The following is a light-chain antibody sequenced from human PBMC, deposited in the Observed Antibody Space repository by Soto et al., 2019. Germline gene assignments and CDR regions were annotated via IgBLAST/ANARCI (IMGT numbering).Light chain of an antibody. Sequence: EIVLTQSPATLSLSPGERATLSCRASQSVSSNSLAWYHQKPGQPPRLLIYGASSRATGIPDRFSGSGSGTDFTLTISNLQSEDFAVYFCQQYHNWPPITFGQGTRLEIK. V-gene: IGKV3-20*01. J-gene: IGKJ5*01. CDR2: GAS. CDR1: QSVSSNS. CDR3: QQYHNWPPIT.